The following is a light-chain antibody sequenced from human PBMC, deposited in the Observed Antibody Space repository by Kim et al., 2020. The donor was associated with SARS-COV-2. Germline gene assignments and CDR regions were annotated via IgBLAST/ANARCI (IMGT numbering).Light chain of an antibody. CDR3: QQYDNLPIT. V-gene: IGKV1-33*01. CDR2: DAS. J-gene: IGKJ5*01. CDR1: QDINNY. Sequence: ASVGDRVTITCQASQDINNYLDWYQQKPGKAPKLRITDASNLETGVPSRFSGSGSGTDYTLTISSLQPEDIATFYCQQYDNLPITFGQETRLEIK.